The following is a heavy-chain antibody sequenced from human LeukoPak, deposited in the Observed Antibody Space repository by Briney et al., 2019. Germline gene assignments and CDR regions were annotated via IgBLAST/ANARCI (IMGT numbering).Heavy chain of an antibody. D-gene: IGHD3-9*01. V-gene: IGHV1-18*01. Sequence: AAAKVSCKASGYTFTSYGISWVRQAPGQGLEGMGWISAYNGNTNYAQKLQGRVTMTTDTSTSTAYMELRSLRSDDTAVYYCARGYDILTGYSDLDYGGQGTLVTVS. J-gene: IGHJ4*02. CDR2: ISAYNGNT. CDR1: GYTFTSYG. CDR3: ARGYDILTGYSDLDY.